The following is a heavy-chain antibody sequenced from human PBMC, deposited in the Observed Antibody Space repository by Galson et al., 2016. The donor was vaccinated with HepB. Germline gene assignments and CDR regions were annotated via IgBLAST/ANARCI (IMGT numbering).Heavy chain of an antibody. Sequence: SLRLSCAGSGIIFSNYGMHWVRQAPGKGLEWVAVISYDGNNKHYTDSVRGRFTISRDTSKSTLWLEMNSLRAEDTAVYYCAKDLHPAGAFDIWGLGTMVTVSS. CDR3: AKDLHPAGAFDI. CDR1: GIIFSNYG. CDR2: ISYDGNNK. J-gene: IGHJ3*02. V-gene: IGHV3-30*18.